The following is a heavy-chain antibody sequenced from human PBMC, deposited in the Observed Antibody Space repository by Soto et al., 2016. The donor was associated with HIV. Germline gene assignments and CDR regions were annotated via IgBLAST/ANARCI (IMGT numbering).Heavy chain of an antibody. CDR3: AKWAYCSGGTCSEASPLDY. CDR2: ISAGGGST. V-gene: IGHV3-23*01. J-gene: IGHJ4*02. CDR1: GLTFSNYA. D-gene: IGHD2-15*01. Sequence: EVHLLESGRGLVQSGGSLRLSCAVSGLTFSNYAMSWVRQAPGKGLEWVSGISAGGGSTYYADLVKGRFTISRDNFKNTLYLQMNSLRAEDTAVYYCAKWAYCSGGTCSEASPLDYWGQGTLVDRLL.